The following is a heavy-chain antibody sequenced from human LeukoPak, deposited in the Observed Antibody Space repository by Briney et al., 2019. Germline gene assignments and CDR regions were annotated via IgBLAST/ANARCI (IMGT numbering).Heavy chain of an antibody. CDR1: GGSFSGYY. CDR2: INHSGST. D-gene: IGHD2-21*02. V-gene: IGHV4-34*01. Sequence: PSETLSLTCAVYGGSFSGYYWSWIRQPPGKGLEWIGEINHSGSTNCNPSLKSRVTISVDTSKNQFSLKLSSVTAADTAVYYCARVTDPRYNWFDPWGQGTLVTVSS. CDR3: ARVTDPRYNWFDP. J-gene: IGHJ5*02.